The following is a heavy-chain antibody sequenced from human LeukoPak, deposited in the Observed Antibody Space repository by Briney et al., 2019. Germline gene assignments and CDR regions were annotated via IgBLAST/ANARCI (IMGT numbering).Heavy chain of an antibody. J-gene: IGHJ4*02. CDR1: GFTFSSYS. D-gene: IGHD2-15*01. CDR2: ISGSGGST. CDR3: ARAPGRYCSGGSCYPAY. V-gene: IGHV3-21*01. Sequence: KPGGSLRLSCAASGFTFSSYSMNWVRQAPGKGLNWVSAISGSGGSTYYADSVKGRFTISRDNAKNSLYLQMNSLRAEDTAVYYCARAPGRYCSGGSCYPAYWGQGTLVTVSS.